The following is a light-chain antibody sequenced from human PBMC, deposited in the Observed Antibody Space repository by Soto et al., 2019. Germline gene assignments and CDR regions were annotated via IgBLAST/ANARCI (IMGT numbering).Light chain of an antibody. CDR1: QDIGSA. CDR2: DAS. J-gene: IGKJ4*01. Sequence: IQLTQSPSSLSASVGGRVTITCRAGQDIGSALAWYQQRPGKAPKLLLYDASILEAGVPSRFSGSGSGTDFTLTITSLRPEDFATYYCQHFNGFPLTFGGGTKVHIK. CDR3: QHFNGFPLT. V-gene: IGKV1-13*02.